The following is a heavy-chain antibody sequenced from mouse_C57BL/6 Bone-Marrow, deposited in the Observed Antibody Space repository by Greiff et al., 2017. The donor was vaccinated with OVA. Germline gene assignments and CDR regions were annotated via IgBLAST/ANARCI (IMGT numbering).Heavy chain of an antibody. J-gene: IGHJ1*03. CDR1: GYSITSGYY. CDR3: ARDQDFDV. CDR2: ISYDGSN. V-gene: IGHV3-6*01. Sequence: DVKLVESGPGLVKPSQSLSLTCSVTGYSITSGYYWNWIRQFPGNKLEWMGYISYDGSNNYNPSLKNRISITRDTSKNQFFLKLNSVTTEDTATYYCARDQDFDVWGTGTTVTVSS.